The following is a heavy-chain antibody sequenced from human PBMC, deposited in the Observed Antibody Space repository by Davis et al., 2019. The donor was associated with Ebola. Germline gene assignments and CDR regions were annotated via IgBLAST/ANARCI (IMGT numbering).Heavy chain of an antibody. Sequence: ASVKVSCKASGYTFTSYYMHWVRQAPGQGLEWMGWISAYNGNTNYAQKLQGRVTMTTDTSTSTAYMELRSLRSEDTAVYYCARSFGTVVTPNWFDPWGQGTLVTVSS. D-gene: IGHD4-23*01. CDR3: ARSFGTVVTPNWFDP. CDR2: ISAYNGNT. CDR1: GYTFTSYY. V-gene: IGHV1-18*04. J-gene: IGHJ5*02.